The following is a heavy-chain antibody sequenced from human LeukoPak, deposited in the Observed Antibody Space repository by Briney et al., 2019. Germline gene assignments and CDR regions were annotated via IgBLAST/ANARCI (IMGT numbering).Heavy chain of an antibody. CDR3: VRERGPGYLFDY. D-gene: IGHD1-1*01. Sequence: GGSLRLSCAASGFTFSSYGANWVRQPPGKGQERVSSISASSTFTYYADSVKGRFTISRDNAKTSLYLQMNSLRAEDTAVYYCVRERGPGYLFDYWGQGTLVTVSS. CDR1: GFTFSSYG. J-gene: IGHJ4*02. CDR2: ISASSTFT. V-gene: IGHV3-21*01.